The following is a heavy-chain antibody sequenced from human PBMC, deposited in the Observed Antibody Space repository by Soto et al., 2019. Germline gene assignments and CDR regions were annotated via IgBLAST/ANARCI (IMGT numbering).Heavy chain of an antibody. D-gene: IGHD3-22*01. Sequence: ASVKVSCKVSGYTLTELSMHWVRQAPGKGLERMGGFDPEDGETIYAQKFQGRVTMTEDTSTDTAYMELSSLRSEDTAVYYCATKYYYDSSGYYAPTAYYFDYWGQGTLVTVSS. CDR2: FDPEDGET. J-gene: IGHJ4*02. V-gene: IGHV1-24*01. CDR3: ATKYYYDSSGYYAPTAYYFDY. CDR1: GYTLTELS.